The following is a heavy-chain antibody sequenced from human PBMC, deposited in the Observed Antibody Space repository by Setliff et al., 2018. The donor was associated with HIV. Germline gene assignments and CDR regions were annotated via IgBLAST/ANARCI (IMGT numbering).Heavy chain of an antibody. Sequence: PSETLSLTCTVSGGSISSDLYYWGWIRQPPGKALEWIGDIHYTGSTHYNLSLASQVTMSVDTSKNQFSLGLNSVSAADTAVYDCARRGEDCSRTSCYAFDVWGQGAMVTVSS. D-gene: IGHD2-2*01. CDR1: GGSISSDLYY. CDR2: IHYTGST. V-gene: IGHV4-39*01. J-gene: IGHJ3*01. CDR3: ARRGEDCSRTSCYAFDV.